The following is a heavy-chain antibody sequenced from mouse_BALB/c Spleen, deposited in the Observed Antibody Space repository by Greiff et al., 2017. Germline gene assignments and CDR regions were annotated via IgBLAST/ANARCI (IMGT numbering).Heavy chain of an antibody. Sequence: QVQLQQSGAELMKPGASVKISCKATDYTFSSYWIEWVKQRPGHGLEWIGEILPGSGSTNYNEKFKGKATFTADTSSNTAYMQLSSLTSEDSAVYYCARIGYDFAYWGQGTLVTVSA. CDR3: ARIGYDFAY. D-gene: IGHD2-2*01. V-gene: IGHV1-9*01. CDR2: ILPGSGST. CDR1: DYTFSSYW. J-gene: IGHJ3*01.